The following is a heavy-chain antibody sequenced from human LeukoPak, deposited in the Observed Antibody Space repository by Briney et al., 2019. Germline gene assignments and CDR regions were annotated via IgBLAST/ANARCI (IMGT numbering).Heavy chain of an antibody. Sequence: GGSLRLSCEASGFTFTNYAMTWVRKAPGKGLEWVSSITDGGGTTYYADSVKGRFTISRDNSKNTLYLQLSSLRADDTAVYFCAKSYRTFGSSGFYHFDYWGPGTLVTVSS. D-gene: IGHD3-22*01. V-gene: IGHV3-23*01. CDR2: ITDGGGTT. CDR3: AKSYRTFGSSGFYHFDY. J-gene: IGHJ4*02. CDR1: GFTFTNYA.